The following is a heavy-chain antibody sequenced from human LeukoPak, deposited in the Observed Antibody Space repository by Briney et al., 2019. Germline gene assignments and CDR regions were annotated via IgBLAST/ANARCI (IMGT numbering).Heavy chain of an antibody. J-gene: IGHJ4*02. CDR2: ISGSGGDT. CDR3: AKDNSGNFLSPFDY. V-gene: IGHV3-23*01. D-gene: IGHD1-26*01. Sequence: PGGSLRLSCAASGFTFSNYAMTWVRQSPGKGLEWVSTISGSGGDTYYADSVKGRFTMSRDNSKNTLDLQMSSLRAEDTAIYHCAKDNSGNFLSPFDYWGQGTLVTVSS. CDR1: GFTFSNYA.